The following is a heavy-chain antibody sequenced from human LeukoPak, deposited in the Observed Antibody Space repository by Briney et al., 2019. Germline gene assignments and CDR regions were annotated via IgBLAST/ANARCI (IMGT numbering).Heavy chain of an antibody. Sequence: GSLRLSCAASGFTFSSYAMSWVRQAPGKGLEWVSAISGSGGSTYYADSVKGRFTISRDNAKNTLYLQMNSLRAEDTAVYYCASSSGFYYDVADYWGQGTLVTVSS. CDR3: ASSSGFYYDVADY. CDR1: GFTFSSYA. V-gene: IGHV3-23*01. J-gene: IGHJ4*02. D-gene: IGHD3-22*01. CDR2: ISGSGGST.